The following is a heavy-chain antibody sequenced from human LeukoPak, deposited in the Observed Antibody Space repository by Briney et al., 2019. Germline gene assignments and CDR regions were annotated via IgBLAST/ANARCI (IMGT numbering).Heavy chain of an antibody. J-gene: IGHJ4*02. Sequence: PGGSLRLSCAASGFTFDDYAMHWVRQAPGKGLEWVSGISWNSGSIGYADSVKGRFTISRDNAKNSLYLQMNSLRAEDTAVYYCASTGEYFDYWGQGTLVTVSS. CDR2: ISWNSGSI. CDR1: GFTFDDYA. D-gene: IGHD3-16*01. V-gene: IGHV3-9*01. CDR3: ASTGEYFDY.